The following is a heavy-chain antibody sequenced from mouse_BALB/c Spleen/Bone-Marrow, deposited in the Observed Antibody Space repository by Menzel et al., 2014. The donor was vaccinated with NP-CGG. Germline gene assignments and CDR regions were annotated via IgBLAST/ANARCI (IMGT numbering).Heavy chain of an antibody. D-gene: IGHD1-2*01. J-gene: IGHJ3*01. Sequence: EVKLMGSGGGLVQPGGSLKLSCAASGFDFSRYWMTWVRQAPGKGLEWIGEINPASSTINYTPSLKDKFIISRDNAKNTLYLQMSKVRSEDTALYYCAKNYYYGYVAYWGQGTLVTVSA. CDR3: AKNYYYGYVAY. CDR2: INPASSTI. V-gene: IGHV4-1*02. CDR1: GFDFSRYW.